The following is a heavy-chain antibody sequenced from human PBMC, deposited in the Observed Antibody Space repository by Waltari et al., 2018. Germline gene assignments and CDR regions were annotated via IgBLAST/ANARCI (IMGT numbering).Heavy chain of an antibody. CDR3: AKVEWGGYSGYVGDC. CDR2: LDNNREGAT. Sequence: EVQLLESGGALVQPGGSVRLSCAASGFTFSSSAISWVRQAPGKGLEWVSALDNNREGATFYADSVSGRFTISRDNSKNTLYLQMNSLRIEDTAVYYCAKVEWGGYSGYVGDCWGQGTLVTVSS. V-gene: IGHV3-23*01. D-gene: IGHD5-12*01. J-gene: IGHJ4*02. CDR1: GFTFSSSA.